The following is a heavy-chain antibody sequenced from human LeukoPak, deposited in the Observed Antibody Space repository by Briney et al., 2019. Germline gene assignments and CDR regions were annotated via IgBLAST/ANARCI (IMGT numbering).Heavy chain of an antibody. D-gene: IGHD3-22*01. V-gene: IGHV4-39*01. CDR2: ISYSGNT. Sequence: AETLSLTCTVTGGSISSGGYYWAWIRQPPGKGLASIGTISYSGNTYYKPSLVRRATISVDTTNGLFYLRLTSVTAADSAVYYCAGYYHDSSGYLGCGQGTLVTVSS. J-gene: IGHJ4*02. CDR3: AGYYHDSSGYLG. CDR1: GGSISSGGYY.